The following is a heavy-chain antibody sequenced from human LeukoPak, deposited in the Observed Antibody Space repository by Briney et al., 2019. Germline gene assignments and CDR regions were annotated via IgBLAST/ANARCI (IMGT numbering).Heavy chain of an antibody. Sequence: PGGSLRLSCAASGFTFSGSALHWVRQASGKGLEWIGRIRSKTNNYATTYAASVTGRFTISRDDAENTAYLQMNSLKTEDTAVYYCARGKGQYCSGGSCYLDYWGQGTLVTVSS. CDR1: GFTFSGSA. J-gene: IGHJ4*02. CDR2: IRSKTNNYAT. D-gene: IGHD2-15*01. CDR3: ARGKGQYCSGGSCYLDY. V-gene: IGHV3-73*01.